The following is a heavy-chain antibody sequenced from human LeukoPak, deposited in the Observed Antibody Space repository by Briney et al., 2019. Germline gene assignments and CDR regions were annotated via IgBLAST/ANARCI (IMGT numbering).Heavy chain of an antibody. CDR2: IYYSGST. V-gene: IGHV4-39*01. J-gene: IGHJ4*02. Sequence: GSLRLSCAASGFTVSSNYMSWVRQPPGKGLEWIGSIYYSGSTYYNPSLKSRVTISVDTSKNQFSLKLSSVTAADTAVYYCARRGSSWPFDYWGQGTLVTVSS. D-gene: IGHD6-13*01. CDR1: GFTVSSNY. CDR3: ARRGSSWPFDY.